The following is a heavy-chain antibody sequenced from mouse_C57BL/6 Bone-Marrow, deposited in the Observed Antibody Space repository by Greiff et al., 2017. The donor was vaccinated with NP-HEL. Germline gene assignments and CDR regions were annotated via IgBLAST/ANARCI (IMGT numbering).Heavy chain of an antibody. Sequence: QVQLQQPGAELVKPGASVKMSCKASGYTFTSYWITWVKQRPGQGLEWIGDIYPGSGSTNYNEKFKSKATLTVDTSSSTAYIQLSSLPSEDAAVYYCGRRYGYGVAYWGQGTLVTVSA. CDR2: IYPGSGST. CDR3: GRRYGYGVAY. CDR1: GYTFTSYW. D-gene: IGHD2-2*01. V-gene: IGHV1-55*01. J-gene: IGHJ3*01.